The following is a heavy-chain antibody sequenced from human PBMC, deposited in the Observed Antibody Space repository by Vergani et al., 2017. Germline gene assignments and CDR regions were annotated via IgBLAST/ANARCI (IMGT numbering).Heavy chain of an antibody. Sequence: EVQLVESGGGIVKPGGSLRLSCVASGITLSSYAMNWVRQAPGKGLEWVSTISGSGGRTYYADSVKGRFTISRDNSKNTLYLQMNSLRAEDTAVYYCAKGLGYSGDDGDFDYWGQGTLVTVSS. V-gene: IGHV3-23*04. CDR2: ISGSGGRT. CDR3: AKGLGYSGDDGDFDY. J-gene: IGHJ4*02. CDR1: GITLSSYA. D-gene: IGHD5-12*01.